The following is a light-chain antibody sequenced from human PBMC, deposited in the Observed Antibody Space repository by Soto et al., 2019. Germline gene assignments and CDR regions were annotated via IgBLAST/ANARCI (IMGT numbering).Light chain of an antibody. CDR3: SSYTSSSTRG. CDR2: DVS. Sequence: QSVLTQPASVSGSPGQSITISCTGTSSDVGGYNYVSWYQQHPGKAPKLMIYDVSNRPSGVSNRFSGPKSGNTASLTISGLQADDEADYYCSSYTSSSTRGFGTGTKLTVL. V-gene: IGLV2-14*01. J-gene: IGLJ1*01. CDR1: SSDVGGYNY.